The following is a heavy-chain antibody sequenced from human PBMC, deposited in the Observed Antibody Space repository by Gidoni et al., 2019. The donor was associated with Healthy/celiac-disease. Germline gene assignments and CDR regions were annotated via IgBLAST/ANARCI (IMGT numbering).Heavy chain of an antibody. Sequence: EVQLVESGGGLVQPGGSLRLSCAASGFPFRNYWMSWVRQAPGKGLEWVANIKQDGSEKYYVDSVKGRFTISRDNAKNSLYLQMNSLRAEDTAVYYCARDREVVTPLYFDLWGRGTLVTVSS. V-gene: IGHV3-7*01. J-gene: IGHJ2*01. CDR3: ARDREVVTPLYFDL. D-gene: IGHD2-21*02. CDR2: IKQDGSEK. CDR1: GFPFRNYW.